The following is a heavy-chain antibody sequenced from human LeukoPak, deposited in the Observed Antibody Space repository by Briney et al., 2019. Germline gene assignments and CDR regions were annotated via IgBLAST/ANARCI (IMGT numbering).Heavy chain of an antibody. J-gene: IGHJ4*02. CDR2: ISGSGGST. CDR3: AKNHPLYYDILTGYSLFDY. D-gene: IGHD3-9*01. CDR1: GFTFSSYA. V-gene: IGHV3-23*01. Sequence: HPGGSLRLSCAPSGFTFSSYAMSWVRQAPGKGLEWVSAISGSGGSTYYADSVKGRFTISRDNSKNTLYLQMNSLRAEDTAVYYCAKNHPLYYDILTGYSLFDYWGQGTLVTVSS.